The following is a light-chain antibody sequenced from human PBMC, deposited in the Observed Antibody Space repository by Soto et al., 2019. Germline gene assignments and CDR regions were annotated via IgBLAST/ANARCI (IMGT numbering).Light chain of an antibody. CDR1: QSVSSN. J-gene: IGKJ1*01. V-gene: IGKV3-15*01. CDR2: GAF. CDR3: QQYNEWPLT. Sequence: EVLLTQFPTTLSVXXGERATLSXRASQSVSSNLAWYQQKPGQAPSLLIYGAFTRATGIPARFSGTGSGTEFTLTISSLQSEDLALYYCQQYNEWPLTFGQGTKVDIK.